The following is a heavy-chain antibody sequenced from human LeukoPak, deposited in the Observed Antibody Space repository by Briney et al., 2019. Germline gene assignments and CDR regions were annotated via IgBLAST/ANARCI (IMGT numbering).Heavy chain of an antibody. Sequence: GESLKISCEGSGYTFTNFWIGWVRQMPGKGLEWMGIVSPSDSDTRYSPSFQGQVTISADKSISTAYLQWSSLKASDTAMYYCARRFQDGGLLWFGELGFDPWGQGTLVTVSS. CDR3: ARRFQDGGLLWFGELGFDP. J-gene: IGHJ5*02. V-gene: IGHV5-51*01. CDR1: GYTFTNFW. CDR2: VSPSDSDT. D-gene: IGHD3-10*01.